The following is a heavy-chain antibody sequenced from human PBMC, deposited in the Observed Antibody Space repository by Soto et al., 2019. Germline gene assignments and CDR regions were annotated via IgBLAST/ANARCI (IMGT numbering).Heavy chain of an antibody. D-gene: IGHD5-18*01. V-gene: IGHV1-69*01. Sequence: QVQLVQSGAEVKKPGSSVKVSCKASGGTFSSYAISWVRQAPGQGLEWMGGIIPIFGTANYAQKFQGRVTITADESTSTAYMELSSLRSEDTAVYYCARDRPIRGYSYGPEPYFDYWGQGTLVTVSS. CDR2: IIPIFGTA. J-gene: IGHJ4*02. CDR1: GGTFSSYA. CDR3: ARDRPIRGYSYGPEPYFDY.